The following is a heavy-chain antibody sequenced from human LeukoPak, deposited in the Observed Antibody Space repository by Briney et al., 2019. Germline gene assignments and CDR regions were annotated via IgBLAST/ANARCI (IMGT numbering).Heavy chain of an antibody. CDR1: GFTLTSYA. CDR2: IIGSVHST. J-gene: IGHJ4*02. CDR3: AKHSYDSSGYYSIDY. V-gene: IGHV3-23*01. Sequence: GESLRLSCAASGFTLTSYARSWVRQAPGKGLEWVSAIIGSVHSTYYADSVKGLCTISRDNSKNTLSLQMHSLSAEDTAVYYCAKHSYDSSGYYSIDYWGQGTLVTVFS. D-gene: IGHD3-22*01.